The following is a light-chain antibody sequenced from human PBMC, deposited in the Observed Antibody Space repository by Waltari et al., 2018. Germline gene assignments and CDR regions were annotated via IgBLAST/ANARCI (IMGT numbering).Light chain of an antibody. Sequence: QLVVTPSPSASASLGASVKLTCTLSSGHSSNIIAWLQQQPEKGPRYLMKVNSDGSHSRGDEIPDRFSGSSSGAERYLTISSLQAEDEADYYCQTGGHGTWVFGGGTKLTVL. V-gene: IGLV4-69*01. CDR1: SGHSSNI. CDR3: QTGGHGTWV. CDR2: VNSDGSH. J-gene: IGLJ3*02.